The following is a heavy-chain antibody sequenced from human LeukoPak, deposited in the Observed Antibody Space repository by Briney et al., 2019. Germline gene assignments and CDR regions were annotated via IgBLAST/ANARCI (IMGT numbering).Heavy chain of an antibody. D-gene: IGHD2-15*01. CDR3: AREIVVVVAATRYYYYGMDV. V-gene: IGHV3-23*01. CDR1: GYPLSRYA. Sequence: GGSLTLSCAPSGYPLSRYAMRWAPHAPGKGLEGVTAISGSGGSTYYADSEKGRFTISRDNSKNTLYLQMNSLRAEDTAVYYCAREIVVVVAATRYYYYGMDVWGQGTTVTVSS. CDR2: ISGSGGST. J-gene: IGHJ6*02.